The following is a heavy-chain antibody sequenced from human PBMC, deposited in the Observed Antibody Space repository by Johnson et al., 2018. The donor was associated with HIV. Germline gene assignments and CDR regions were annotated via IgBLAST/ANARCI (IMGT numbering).Heavy chain of an antibody. CDR1: GFTFSSYG. D-gene: IGHD4-17*01. CDR2: INWNGGST. J-gene: IGHJ3*02. CDR3: ARANSYGDYRAKAFDI. Sequence: VQLVESGGGVVQPGGSLRLSCAASGFTFSSYGMHWVRQAPGKGLEWVSGINWNGGSTGYAASVKGRFTISRDNAKNSLYLQMNSLRAEDTALYYCARANSYGDYRAKAFDIWGQGTMVTVSS. V-gene: IGHV3-20*04.